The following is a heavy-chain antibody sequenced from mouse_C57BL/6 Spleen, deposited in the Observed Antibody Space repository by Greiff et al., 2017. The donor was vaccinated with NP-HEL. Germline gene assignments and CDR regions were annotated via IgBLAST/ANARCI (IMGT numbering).Heavy chain of an antibody. CDR1: GYTFTDYY. CDR2: INPNNGGT. V-gene: IGHV1-26*01. J-gene: IGHJ4*01. D-gene: IGHD1-1*01. Sequence: VQLQQSGPELVKPGASVKISCKASGYTFTDYYMNWVKQSHGKSLEWIGDINPNNGGTSYNQKFKGKATLTVDKSSSTAYMELRSLTSEDSAVYYCLYYYGSRPYYAMDYWGQGTSVTVSS. CDR3: LYYYGSRPYYAMDY.